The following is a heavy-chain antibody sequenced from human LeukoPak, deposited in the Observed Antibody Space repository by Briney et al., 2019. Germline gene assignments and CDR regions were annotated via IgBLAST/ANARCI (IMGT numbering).Heavy chain of an antibody. CDR2: INQDGSVQ. V-gene: IGHV3-7*01. CDR3: ARELRYYYDSSGYYPGY. CDR1: GFPFSGYW. J-gene: IGHJ4*02. Sequence: PGGSLRLSCAASGFPFSGYWMDWVRQAPGKEMEWVANINQDGSVQYYAASVRGRFTISRDNAKNSLYLQMNSLRAEDTAVYYCARELRYYYDSSGYYPGYWGQGTLVTVSS. D-gene: IGHD3-22*01.